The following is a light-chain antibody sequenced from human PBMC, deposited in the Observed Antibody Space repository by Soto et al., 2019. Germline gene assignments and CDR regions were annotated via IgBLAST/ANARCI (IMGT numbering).Light chain of an antibody. V-gene: IGKV1-33*01. Sequence: DIQLTQSPSSLSASVGDRVTITCQASQDINRYLNWYQQKPGKAPKLLIYDASNLQTGVPSRFSGSGSETSFTLIISSLQPEDIATYYCQQYDDDTQTFGGGTKVE. J-gene: IGKJ4*01. CDR3: QQYDDDTQT. CDR1: QDINRY. CDR2: DAS.